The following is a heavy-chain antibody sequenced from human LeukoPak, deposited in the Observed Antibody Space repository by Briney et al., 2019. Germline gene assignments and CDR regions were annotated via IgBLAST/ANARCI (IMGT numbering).Heavy chain of an antibody. D-gene: IGHD2-2*01. V-gene: IGHV3-66*01. J-gene: IGHJ4*02. CDR3: ARDLFDCSSTSCNDDY. Sequence: GGSLRLSCAASGFTVSSNYMSWVRQAPGKGLEWVSVIYSGGSTYYADSVKGRFTISRDNSKNTLYLQMYSLRAEDTAVYYCARDLFDCSSTSCNDDYWGQGTLVTVSS. CDR1: GFTVSSNY. CDR2: IYSGGST.